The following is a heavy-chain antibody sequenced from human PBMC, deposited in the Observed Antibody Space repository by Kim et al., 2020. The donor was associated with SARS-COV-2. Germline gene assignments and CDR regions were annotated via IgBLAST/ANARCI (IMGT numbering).Heavy chain of an antibody. V-gene: IGHV4-31*03. Sequence: SETLSLTCTVSGGSISSGGYYWSWIRQHPGKGLEWIGYIYYSGSTYYNPSLKSRVTISVDTSKNQFSLKLSSVTAADTAVYYCARWSKKSGYSYGRDAFDIWGEETMVTVAS. D-gene: IGHD5-18*01. J-gene: IGHJ3*02. CDR3: ARWSKKSGYSYGRDAFDI. CDR2: IYYSGST. CDR1: GGSISSGGYY.